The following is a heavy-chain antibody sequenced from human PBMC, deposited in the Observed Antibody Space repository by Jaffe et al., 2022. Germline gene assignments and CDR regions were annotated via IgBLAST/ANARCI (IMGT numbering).Heavy chain of an antibody. CDR1: GYNFISYG. Sequence: QVQLAQSGAEVQKPGASVKVSCQASGYNFISYGVSWVRQAPGQGLEWMGWISGGYKRKTDYAQKFQGRVTMTTDTSTNTAYMELGSLRSDDTAVYYCARGAGTEKTTFVQGVLTDFYYYYMDVWGKGTTVTVSS. CDR2: ISGGYKRKT. J-gene: IGHJ6*03. CDR3: ARGAGTEKTTFVQGVLTDFYYYYMDV. D-gene: IGHD3-22*01. V-gene: IGHV1-18*01.